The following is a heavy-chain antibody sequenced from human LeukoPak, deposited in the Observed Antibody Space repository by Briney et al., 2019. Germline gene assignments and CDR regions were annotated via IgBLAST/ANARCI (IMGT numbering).Heavy chain of an antibody. CDR3: VRSMSGRNDL. Sequence: GRSLRLSCAASGFTFSSYAMHWVRQAPGEGLVWVSRINVEGSRTDYADSVRGRFTISRDNVKNTLYLQMNSLTAEDTAVYYCVRSMSGRNDLWGQGTLVTVSS. CDR2: INVEGSRT. D-gene: IGHD3-3*01. J-gene: IGHJ5*02. CDR1: GFTFSSYA. V-gene: IGHV3-74*01.